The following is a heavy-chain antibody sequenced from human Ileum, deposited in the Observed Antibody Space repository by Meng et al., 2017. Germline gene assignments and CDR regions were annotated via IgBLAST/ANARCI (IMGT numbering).Heavy chain of an antibody. D-gene: IGHD3/OR15-3a*01. Sequence: QVQLQWSGPGLVKPSQTLSLTCTVSGGSISSGGYYWGWIRQHPGKGLEWIGYIFYSGSTYYNSSLKSRINISVDTSKNQFSLKVSSVTAADTAVYYCARVRRGLGLRFDPWGQGTLVTVSS. CDR2: IFYSGST. CDR3: ARVRRGLGLRFDP. CDR1: GGSISSGGYY. V-gene: IGHV4-31*03. J-gene: IGHJ5*02.